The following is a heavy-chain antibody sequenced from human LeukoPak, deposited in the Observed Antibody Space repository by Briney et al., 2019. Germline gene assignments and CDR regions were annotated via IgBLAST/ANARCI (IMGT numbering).Heavy chain of an antibody. Sequence: ASVKVSCKASGYTFTSYGISWVRQAPGQGLEWMGWISAYNGNTNYAQKLQGRVTMTTDTSTSTAYMELRSLRSDDTAVYYCARAPPEVRFLEWCYYYYGMDVWGQGTTVTVSS. V-gene: IGHV1-18*01. CDR2: ISAYNGNT. D-gene: IGHD3-3*01. CDR1: GYTFTSYG. J-gene: IGHJ6*02. CDR3: ARAPPEVRFLEWCYYYYGMDV.